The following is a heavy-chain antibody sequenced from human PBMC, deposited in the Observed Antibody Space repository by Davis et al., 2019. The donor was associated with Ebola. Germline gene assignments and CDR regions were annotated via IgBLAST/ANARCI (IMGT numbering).Heavy chain of an antibody. CDR2: IYYSGST. CDR1: GGSISSSSYY. V-gene: IGHV4-39*07. CDR3: ARDRGDYAPFDY. J-gene: IGHJ4*02. Sequence: SETLSLTCTVSGGSISSSSYYWGWIRQPPGKGLEWIGSIYYSGSTYYNPSLKSRVTISVDKSKNQFSLKLSSVTAADTAVYYCARDRGDYAPFDYWGQGTLVTVSS. D-gene: IGHD4-17*01.